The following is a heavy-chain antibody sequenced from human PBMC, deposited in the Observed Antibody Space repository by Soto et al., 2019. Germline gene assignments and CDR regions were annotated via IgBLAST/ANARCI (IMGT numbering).Heavy chain of an antibody. J-gene: IGHJ5*02. D-gene: IGHD6-13*01. CDR3: ARDWRIAAAGTGWFDP. CDR1: GYTFTSYY. Sequence: QVQLVQSGAEVKKPGASVKVSCKASGYTFTSYYMHWVRQAPRQGLEWMGIINPSGGSTSYAQKFQGRVTMTRDTSTSTVYMELSSLRSEDTAVYYCARDWRIAAAGTGWFDPWGQGTLVTVSS. CDR2: INPSGGST. V-gene: IGHV1-46*01.